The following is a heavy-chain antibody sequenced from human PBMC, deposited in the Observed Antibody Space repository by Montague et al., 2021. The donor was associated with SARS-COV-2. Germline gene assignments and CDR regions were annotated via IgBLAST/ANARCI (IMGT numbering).Heavy chain of an antibody. Sequence: SETLSLTCTVSGGSISSSSYYWGWIRQPPGKGLEWIGSIYYSGSTYYNPSLKSRVTMSVDTSKNQFSLKLSSVTAADTAVYYCARLSKTGYPPLYYYYGMDVWGQGTAVTVSS. CDR1: GGSISSSSYY. D-gene: IGHD3-9*01. CDR3: ARLSKTGYPPLYYYYGMDV. V-gene: IGHV4-39*01. CDR2: IYYSGST. J-gene: IGHJ6*02.